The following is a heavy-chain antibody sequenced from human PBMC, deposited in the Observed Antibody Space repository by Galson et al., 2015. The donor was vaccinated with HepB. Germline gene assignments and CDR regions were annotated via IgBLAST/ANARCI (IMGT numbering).Heavy chain of an antibody. Sequence: SVKVSCKASGYAFTSYGISWVRQAPGQGLEWMEWISAYNGNTNYARKLQGRVTMTTDTSTSTAYMELRSLRSDDTAVYYCARDYYYGSGSHYNWFDPWGQGTLVTVSS. V-gene: IGHV1-18*01. CDR3: ARDYYYGSGSHYNWFDP. CDR1: GYAFTSYG. J-gene: IGHJ5*02. CDR2: ISAYNGNT. D-gene: IGHD3-10*01.